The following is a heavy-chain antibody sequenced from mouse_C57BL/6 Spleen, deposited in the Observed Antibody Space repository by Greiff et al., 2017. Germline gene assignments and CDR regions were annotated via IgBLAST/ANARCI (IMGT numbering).Heavy chain of an antibody. CDR2: SRNKANDYTT. CDR3: ARDDDYDAWFAY. D-gene: IGHD2-4*01. J-gene: IGHJ3*01. CDR1: GFTFSDFY. V-gene: IGHV7-1*01. Sequence: EVQRVESGGGLVQSGRSLRLSCATSGFTFSDFYMEWVRQAPGKGLEWIAASRNKANDYTTEYSASVKGRFIVSRDTSQSILYLQMNALRAEDTAIYYCARDDDYDAWFAYWGQGTLVTVSA.